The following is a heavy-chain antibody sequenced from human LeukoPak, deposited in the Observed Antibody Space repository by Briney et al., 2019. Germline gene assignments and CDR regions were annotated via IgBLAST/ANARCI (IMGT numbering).Heavy chain of an antibody. Sequence: GGSLRLSCAASGVTFSSYAMSWVRQAPGKGLEWVSAISGSGGSTYYADSVKGRFTISRDNSKNTLYLQMNSLRAEDMAVYYCATVSAAAGTIWGFYYYYMDVWGKGTTVTVSS. D-gene: IGHD6-13*01. CDR1: GVTFSSYA. CDR2: ISGSGGST. CDR3: ATVSAAAGTIWGFYYYYMDV. V-gene: IGHV3-23*01. J-gene: IGHJ6*03.